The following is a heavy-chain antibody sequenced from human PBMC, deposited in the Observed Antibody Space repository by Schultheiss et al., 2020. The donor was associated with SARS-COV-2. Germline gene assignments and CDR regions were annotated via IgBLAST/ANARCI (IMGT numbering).Heavy chain of an antibody. J-gene: IGHJ3*02. Sequence: GGSLRLSCAASGFTFSSYSMNWVRQAPGKGLEYVSAISSNGGSTYYADSVKGRFTISRDNSKNTLYLQMNSLRAEDTAVYYCAKDSDYDSSGYYFPYGAFDIWGQGTMVTVSS. D-gene: IGHD3-22*01. CDR3: AKDSDYDSSGYYFPYGAFDI. CDR2: ISSNGGST. CDR1: GFTFSSYS. V-gene: IGHV3-64*04.